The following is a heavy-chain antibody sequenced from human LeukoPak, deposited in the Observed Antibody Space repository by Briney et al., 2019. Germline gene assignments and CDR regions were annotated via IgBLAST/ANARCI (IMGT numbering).Heavy chain of an antibody. V-gene: IGHV4-59*01. CDR3: ARIYSSNWFDP. J-gene: IGHJ5*02. CDR1: GGSISSYY. Sequence: PSETLSLTCTVSGGSISSYYWSWIRQPPGKGLEWIGYIYYSGGTNYNPSLKSRVTISVDTSKNQFSLKLSSVTAADTAVYYCARIYSSNWFDPWGQGTLVTVSS. CDR2: IYYSGGT. D-gene: IGHD5-18*01.